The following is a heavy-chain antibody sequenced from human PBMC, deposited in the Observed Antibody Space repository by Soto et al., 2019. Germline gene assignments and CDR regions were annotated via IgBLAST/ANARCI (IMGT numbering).Heavy chain of an antibody. CDR2: IYNDGST. V-gene: IGHV3-66*01. D-gene: IGHD4-4*01. CDR3: ARDSYTRY. J-gene: IGHJ4*02. CDR1: GFIVSTSY. Sequence: GGSMRLSCAASGFIVSTSYMSWVRQAPGKGLEWVSIIYNDGSTYYADSVKGRFTISRDDSKNTLYLQILSLRAEDTAVYYCARDSYTRYWGQGTLVTVSS.